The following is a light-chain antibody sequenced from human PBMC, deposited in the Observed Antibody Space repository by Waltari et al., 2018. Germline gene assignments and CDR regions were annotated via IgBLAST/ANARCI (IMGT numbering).Light chain of an antibody. V-gene: IGKV3-15*01. Sequence: EIVMTQSPATLSVSPGERVTLSCRASQSVNNKLAWYQQKPGQAPRLLIYDASTRATGIPTSFSCSGSGKEFTITISSLQSEDFAVDYCQQYSDWPLTFGGGTKVEIK. CDR2: DAS. CDR3: QQYSDWPLT. J-gene: IGKJ4*01. CDR1: QSVNNK.